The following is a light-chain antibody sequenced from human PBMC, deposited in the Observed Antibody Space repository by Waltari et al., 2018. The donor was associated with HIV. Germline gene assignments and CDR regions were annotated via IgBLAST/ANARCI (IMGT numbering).Light chain of an antibody. CDR2: EDN. CDR3: QSYDSSNQGV. CDR1: SGSIASNY. V-gene: IGLV6-57*01. J-gene: IGLJ2*01. Sequence: NFMLTQPHSVSESPGKTVTISCTRSSGSIASNYVPWYQKRPGSSPSTVIYEDNQSPSGVPDRFSGSIDSSSNAASLTSSGLNTEDEADYYCQSYDSSNQGVFGGGTKLTVL.